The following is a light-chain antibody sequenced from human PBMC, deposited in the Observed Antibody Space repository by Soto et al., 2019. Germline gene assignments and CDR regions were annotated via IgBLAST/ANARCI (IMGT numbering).Light chain of an antibody. CDR3: SSYAGSNNLV. J-gene: IGLJ2*01. Sequence: QSALTQPPSASGSPGQSVTISCTGTSSDVGGYKYVSWYQQHPGKAPKLVIYEVSKRPSGVPDRFSGSKSGNTASLTVSELQAEDEADYYCSSYAGSNNLVFGGGTKLTVL. CDR2: EVS. V-gene: IGLV2-8*01. CDR1: SSDVGGYKY.